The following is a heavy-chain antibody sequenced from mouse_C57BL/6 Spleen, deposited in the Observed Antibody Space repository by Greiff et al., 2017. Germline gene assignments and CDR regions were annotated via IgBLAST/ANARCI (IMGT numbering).Heavy chain of an antibody. CDR2: ISYSGST. V-gene: IGHV3-8*01. J-gene: IGHJ1*03. CDR3: ARDYDYDGAGGYFDV. D-gene: IGHD2-4*01. CDR1: GYSITSDY. Sequence: VQLKESGPGLAKPSQTLSLTCSVTGYSITSDYWNWIRKFPGNKLEYMGYISYSGSTYYNPSLKSRISITRDTSKNQYYLQLNSVTTEDTATYYCARDYDYDGAGGYFDVWGTGTTVTVSS.